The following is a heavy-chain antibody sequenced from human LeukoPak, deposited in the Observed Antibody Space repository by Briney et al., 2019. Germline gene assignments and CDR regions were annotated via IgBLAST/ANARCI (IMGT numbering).Heavy chain of an antibody. Sequence: EASVKVSCKASGYSFMNDDVNWVRQAPGQGLEWMTWMSPGHGNTGFAQKFQGRVTMTRNTSISTAYMELRSLRSDDTAVYYCARDLRPPLAYCGGDCYFSPDYWGQGTLVTVSS. D-gene: IGHD2-21*02. CDR1: GYSFMNDD. CDR3: ARDLRPPLAYCGGDCYFSPDY. V-gene: IGHV1-8*02. J-gene: IGHJ4*02. CDR2: MSPGHGNT.